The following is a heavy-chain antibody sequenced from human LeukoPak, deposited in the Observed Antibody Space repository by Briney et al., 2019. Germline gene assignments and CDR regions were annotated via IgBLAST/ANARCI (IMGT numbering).Heavy chain of an antibody. Sequence: PSETLSLTCTVSGGSISSYYWSWIRQPPGKGLEWIGYIYYSGSTNYNPSLKSRVTISVDTSKNQFSLKLSSVTAADTAVYYCARDSRYYGSGNSGFDYWGQGTLVTVSS. CDR3: ARDSRYYGSGNSGFDY. CDR2: IYYSGST. D-gene: IGHD3-10*01. J-gene: IGHJ4*02. CDR1: GGSISSYY. V-gene: IGHV4-59*01.